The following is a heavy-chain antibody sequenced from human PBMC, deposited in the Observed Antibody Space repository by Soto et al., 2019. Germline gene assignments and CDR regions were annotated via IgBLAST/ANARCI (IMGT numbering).Heavy chain of an antibody. CDR3: ARVTSFWSGCFDP. D-gene: IGHD3-3*01. V-gene: IGHV3-21*01. CDR2: ISSSSSYI. CDR1: GLTFSSYS. Sequence: GGSLRLSCAASGLTFSSYSMNWVRQAPGKGLEWVSSISSSSSYIYYADSVKGRFTISRDNARNSLYLQMNSLRAEDTAVYYCARVTSFWSGCFDPWGQGTLVTVSS. J-gene: IGHJ5*02.